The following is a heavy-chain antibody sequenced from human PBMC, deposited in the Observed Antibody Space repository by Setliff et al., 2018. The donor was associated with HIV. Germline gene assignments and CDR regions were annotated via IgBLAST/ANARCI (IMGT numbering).Heavy chain of an antibody. CDR3: VGHYYDPLTGYYVWFFDV. CDR1: GFIFTNAW. Sequence: GGSLRLSCELSGFIFTNAWMSWVSQSARKGLEWLSRIKSKSDGGTTSYAAPVKDRFTVSRDDSRNTLYLQMNSMKSDDTATYYCVGHYYDPLTGYYVWFFDVWGRGTLVTVSS. D-gene: IGHD3-9*01. CDR2: IKSKSDGGTT. V-gene: IGHV3-15*05. J-gene: IGHJ2*01.